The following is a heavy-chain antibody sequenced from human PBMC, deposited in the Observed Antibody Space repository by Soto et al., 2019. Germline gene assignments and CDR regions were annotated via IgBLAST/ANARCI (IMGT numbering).Heavy chain of an antibody. Sequence: SETLSLTCTVSGDSTSNSNYYWGWIRQPPGKGLEWIGIFSYSGGSYYNPSLKTRVTISVDMSKNQFSLNLSSVTAADTAVYYCASTYCSSTSCYQYIDYWGQGTLVTVSS. D-gene: IGHD2-2*01. J-gene: IGHJ4*02. CDR1: GDSTSNSNYY. V-gene: IGHV4-39*01. CDR2: FSYSGGS. CDR3: ASTYCSSTSCYQYIDY.